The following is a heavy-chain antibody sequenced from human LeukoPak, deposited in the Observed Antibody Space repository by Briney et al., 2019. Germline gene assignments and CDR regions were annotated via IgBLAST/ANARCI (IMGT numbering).Heavy chain of an antibody. Sequence: PGGSLRLSYAASGFTFSSYEMNWVRQAPGKGLEWVSYIGLSGSSTYYADSVKGRFTISRDNAKNSLYLQMNSLRAGDTAVYYCARYGDSSVSYSAAAFDIWGQGTMVTVSS. V-gene: IGHV3-48*03. CDR3: ARYGDSSVSYSAAAFDI. J-gene: IGHJ3*02. CDR2: IGLSGSST. D-gene: IGHD3-22*01. CDR1: GFTFSSYE.